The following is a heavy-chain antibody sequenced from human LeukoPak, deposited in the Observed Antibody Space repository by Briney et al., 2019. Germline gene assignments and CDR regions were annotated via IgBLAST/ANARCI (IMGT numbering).Heavy chain of an antibody. CDR1: GDTFSSYA. D-gene: IGHD2-2*01. J-gene: IGHJ1*01. CDR2: IIPIFGTA. Sequence: SVKVSCKASGDTFSSYAISWVRQAPGQGLEWMGGIIPIFGTANYAQKFQGRVTITTDESTSTAYMELSSLRSEDTAVYYCARSLGYCSSTSCPIQHWGQGTLVTVSS. CDR3: ARSLGYCSSTSCPIQH. V-gene: IGHV1-69*05.